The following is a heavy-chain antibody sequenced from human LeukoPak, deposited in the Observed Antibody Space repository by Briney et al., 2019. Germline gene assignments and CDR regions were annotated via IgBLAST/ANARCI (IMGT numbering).Heavy chain of an antibody. V-gene: IGHV3-64D*06. CDR1: GFTFSTYV. CDR2: ISSNGDNT. J-gene: IGHJ4*02. CDR3: ARGTGY. Sequence: GGSLRLSCAVSGFTFSTYVMHWVRQAPGKGLEYVSAISSNGDNTYYADSVKGRFTISRDNSKNTLYLQMSSLRADDTAVYYCARGTGYWGQGTLVTVSS.